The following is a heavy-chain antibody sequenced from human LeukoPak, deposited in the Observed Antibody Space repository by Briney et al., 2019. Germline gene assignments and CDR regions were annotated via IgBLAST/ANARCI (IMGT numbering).Heavy chain of an antibody. CDR1: GGSISSGSFY. Sequence: PSETLSLTCTVSGGSISSGSFYWGWIRQPPGKGLEWIGSIYFSGTTYYNASLKSRVTVSVDTSEDQFSLEVSSVTAADTAVYYCATGSRQCYFDFWGQGILVTVSS. CDR2: IYFSGTT. D-gene: IGHD5-24*01. J-gene: IGHJ4*02. V-gene: IGHV4-39*02. CDR3: ATGSRQCYFDF.